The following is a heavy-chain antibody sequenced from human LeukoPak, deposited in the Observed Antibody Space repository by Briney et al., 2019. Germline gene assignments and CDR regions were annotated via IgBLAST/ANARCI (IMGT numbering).Heavy chain of an antibody. CDR2: INGGGGST. Sequence: PGAPLRLSCAASGFSFSTYGMSWVRQAPGKGLEWVSIINGGGGSTYYADSVKGRFTISRDNSQNTLYLQMSSLRAEDTAVYYCAKRWNLYYFDYWGQGTLVTVSS. D-gene: IGHD4-23*01. CDR1: GFSFSTYG. V-gene: IGHV3-23*01. J-gene: IGHJ4*02. CDR3: AKRWNLYYFDY.